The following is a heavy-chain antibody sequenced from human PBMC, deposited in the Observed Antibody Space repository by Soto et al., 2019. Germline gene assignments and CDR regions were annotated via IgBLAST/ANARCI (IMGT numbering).Heavy chain of an antibody. CDR2: IWYDGSNK. CDR3: ARDHILTGYQGYMDV. Sequence: GGSLRLSCAASGFTFSSYGMHWVRQAPGKGLEWVAVIWYDGSNKYYADSVKGRFTISRDNSKNTLYLQMNSLRAEDTAVYYCARDHILTGYQGYMDVWGKGTTVTVSS. CDR1: GFTFSSYG. D-gene: IGHD3-9*01. J-gene: IGHJ6*03. V-gene: IGHV3-33*01.